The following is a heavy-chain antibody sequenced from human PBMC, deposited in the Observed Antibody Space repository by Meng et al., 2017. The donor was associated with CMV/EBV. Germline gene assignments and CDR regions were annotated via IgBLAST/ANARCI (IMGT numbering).Heavy chain of an antibody. J-gene: IGHJ4*02. D-gene: IGHD3-22*01. CDR2: IYYSGST. Sequence: GSLRLSCTVSGASISSFFWSWIRQPPGKGLEWLGYIYYSGSTNYNPSLKSRVTISVDTSKNQFSLKLSSVTAADTAVYYCARARYDSSGYYYYFDYWGQGTLVTVSS. V-gene: IGHV4-59*01. CDR1: GASISSFF. CDR3: ARARYDSSGYYYYFDY.